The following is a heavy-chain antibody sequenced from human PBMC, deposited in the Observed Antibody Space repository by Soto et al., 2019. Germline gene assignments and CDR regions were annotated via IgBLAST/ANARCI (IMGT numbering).Heavy chain of an antibody. CDR3: ARWDYGDYEGTDAFDI. CDR1: GGSFSGYY. D-gene: IGHD4-17*01. J-gene: IGHJ3*02. CDR2: INHSGST. Sequence: TLSLTCAVYGGSFSGYYWSWIRQPPGKGLEWIGEINHSGSTNYNPSLKSRVTISVDTSKNQFSLKLSSVTAADTAVYYCARWDYGDYEGTDAFDIWGQGTMVTVSS. V-gene: IGHV4-34*01.